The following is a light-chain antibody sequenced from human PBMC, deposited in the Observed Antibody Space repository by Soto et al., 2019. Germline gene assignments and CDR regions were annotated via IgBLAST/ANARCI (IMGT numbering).Light chain of an antibody. CDR1: QDVNID. J-gene: IGKJ3*01. CDR3: QQFNTWPFT. Sequence: EIVLTQSPATLSVSPGERATLSCRASQDVNIDLVWYQQKPCQAPKLLMFTASAMATGIPARFTGGGSETDFTLTISSPQPEDSAVYYCQQFNTWPFTFGPGTKVEIK. CDR2: TAS. V-gene: IGKV3D-15*01.